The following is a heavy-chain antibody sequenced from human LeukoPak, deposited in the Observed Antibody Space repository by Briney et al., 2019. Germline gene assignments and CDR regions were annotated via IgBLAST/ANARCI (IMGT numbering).Heavy chain of an antibody. Sequence: GGSLRLSCAASGFTFDDYAMHWVRQAPGKGLEWVSGISWNSGSIGYADSVKGRFTISRDNAKNSLYLQMNSLRAEDTALYYCAKFKYSSGWTSPDAFDIWGQGTMVTVSS. V-gene: IGHV3-9*01. J-gene: IGHJ3*02. CDR2: ISWNSGSI. CDR1: GFTFDDYA. CDR3: AKFKYSSGWTSPDAFDI. D-gene: IGHD6-19*01.